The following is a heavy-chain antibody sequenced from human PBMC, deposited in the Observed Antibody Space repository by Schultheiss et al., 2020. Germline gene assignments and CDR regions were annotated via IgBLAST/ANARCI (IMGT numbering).Heavy chain of an antibody. CDR2: ISGSGGST. CDR3: AKDLPPFGSVTTSGFDY. V-gene: IGHV3-23*01. D-gene: IGHD4-17*01. Sequence: GGSLRLSCAASGFTFSSYAMHWVRQAPGKGLEWVSAISGSGGSTYYADSVKGRFTISRDNSKNTLYLQMNSLRAEDTAVYYCAKDLPPFGSVTTSGFDYWGQGTLVTVSS. J-gene: IGHJ4*02. CDR1: GFTFSSYA.